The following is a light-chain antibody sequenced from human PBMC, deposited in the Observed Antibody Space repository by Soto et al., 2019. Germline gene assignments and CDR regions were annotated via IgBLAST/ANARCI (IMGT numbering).Light chain of an antibody. Sequence: QSALTRPRSVSGSPGQSVTISCTGTSSDVGGYNYVSWYQQHPGKAPKLMIYDVSKWPSGVPDRFSGSKSGNTASLTISGLQAEDEADYYCCSYAGSYTVVFGGGTKLTVL. CDR1: SSDVGGYNY. CDR2: DVS. J-gene: IGLJ2*01. V-gene: IGLV2-11*01. CDR3: CSYAGSYTVV.